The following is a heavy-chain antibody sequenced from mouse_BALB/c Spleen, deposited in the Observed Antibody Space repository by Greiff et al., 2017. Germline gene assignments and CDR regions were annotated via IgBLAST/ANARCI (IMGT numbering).Heavy chain of an antibody. Sequence: EVQLVESGGGLVQPGGSRKLSCAASGFTFSSFGMHWVRQAPEKGLEWVAYISSGSSTIYYADTVKGRFTISRDNPKNTLFLQMTSLRSEDTAMYYCARWRMIMDYWGQGTSVTVSS. D-gene: IGHD2-3*01. CDR2: ISSGSSTI. CDR3: ARWRMIMDY. V-gene: IGHV5-17*02. J-gene: IGHJ4*01. CDR1: GFTFSSFG.